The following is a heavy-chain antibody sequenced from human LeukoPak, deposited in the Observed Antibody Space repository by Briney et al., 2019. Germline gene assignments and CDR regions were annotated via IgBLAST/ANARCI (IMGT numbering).Heavy chain of an antibody. V-gene: IGHV3-21*01. D-gene: IGHD1-26*01. CDR3: ARGGGGSYYHLLDY. CDR1: GFTFSSYS. J-gene: IGHJ4*02. Sequence: GGSLRLSCAASGFTFSSYSMNWVRQAPGKGLEWVSSISSSSSYIYYADSVKGRFTISRDNAKKSLYLQMNSLRAEDTAVYYCARGGGGSYYHLLDYWGQGTLVTVSS. CDR2: ISSSSSYI.